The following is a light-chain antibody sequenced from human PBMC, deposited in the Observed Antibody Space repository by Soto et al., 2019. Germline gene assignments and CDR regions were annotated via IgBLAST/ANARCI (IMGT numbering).Light chain of an antibody. V-gene: IGKV1-27*01. CDR3: QKYNDAPRT. CDR1: QDISNY. CDR2: EAS. J-gene: IGKJ1*01. Sequence: QMTQSPSSLSASVGDRVTITCRASQDISNYLAWYQQKPGGAPKLLIYEASTLEAGVPSRFSVSRSGADFTLTIISLQPEDVAIYYGQKYNDAPRTFGQGTRVEMK.